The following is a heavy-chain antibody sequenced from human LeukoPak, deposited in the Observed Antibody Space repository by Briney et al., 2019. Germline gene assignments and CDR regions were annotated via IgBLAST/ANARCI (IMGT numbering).Heavy chain of an antibody. CDR2: ISGSGGGT. Sequence: GGPLRLSCAASRFTFNRFAMSWVRQAPGKGLEWVSSISGSGGGTFYASSMRGRFTISRDNSKDTVFLQMNGLRAEDTAIYYCAKWDENFYYMDVWGQGTTVTVSS. D-gene: IGHD1-26*01. CDR3: AKWDENFYYMDV. J-gene: IGHJ6*03. CDR1: RFTFNRFA. V-gene: IGHV3-23*01.